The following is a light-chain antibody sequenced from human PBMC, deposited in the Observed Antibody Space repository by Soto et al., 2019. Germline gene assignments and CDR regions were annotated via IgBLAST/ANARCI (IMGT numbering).Light chain of an antibody. J-gene: IGKJ4*01. CDR1: QSVNSSY. CDR2: GAS. CDR3: QRYGSSPGLT. Sequence: EIVLTQSPGTLSLSPGERATLSCRASQSVNSSYLTWYQQKPGQAPRLLIYGASSRATGIPDRFSGSGSGTDFTLTISRLEPEDFVVYYCQRYGSSPGLTFGGGTEVEIK. V-gene: IGKV3-20*01.